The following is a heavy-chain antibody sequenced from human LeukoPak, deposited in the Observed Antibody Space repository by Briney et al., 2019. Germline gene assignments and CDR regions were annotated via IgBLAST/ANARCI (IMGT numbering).Heavy chain of an antibody. J-gene: IGHJ4*02. CDR3: GISSGYYFSFDY. CDR2: INPSGGST. CDR1: GYTFTSYY. V-gene: IGHV1-46*03. D-gene: IGHD3-22*01. Sequence: ASVKVSCKASGYTFTSYYMHWVRQAPGQGLEWMGIINPSGGSTSYAQKFQGRVTMTRDTSTSTVYMELSSLRSEVTAVYYCGISSGYYFSFDYWGQGTLVTVSS.